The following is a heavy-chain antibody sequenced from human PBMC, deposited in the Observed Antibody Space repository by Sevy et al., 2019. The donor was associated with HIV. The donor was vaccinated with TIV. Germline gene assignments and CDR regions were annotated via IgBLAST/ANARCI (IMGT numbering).Heavy chain of an antibody. Sequence: GGSLRLSCAASGFTFSSYAMHWVRQAPGKGLEWVAVISYDGSNKYYADSVKGRFTISRDNSKNTRYLQMNSLRAEDTTAYYWARDWGSSWYVRVSSQFDYWGQGTLVTVSS. CDR2: ISYDGSNK. V-gene: IGHV3-30-3*01. D-gene: IGHD6-13*01. CDR3: ARDWGSSWYVRVSSQFDY. CDR1: GFTFSSYA. J-gene: IGHJ4*02.